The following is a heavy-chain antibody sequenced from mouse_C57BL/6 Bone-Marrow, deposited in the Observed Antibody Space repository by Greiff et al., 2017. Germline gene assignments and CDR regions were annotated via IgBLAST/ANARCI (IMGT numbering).Heavy chain of an antibody. CDR1: GYTFTSYW. J-gene: IGHJ2*01. V-gene: IGHV1-59*01. CDR2: IDPSDSYT. Sequence: QVQLQQPGAELVRPGTSVKLSCKASGYTFTSYWMHWVKQRPGQGLEWIGVIDPSDSYTNYNQKFKGKATLTVDPSSSTAYMQLSSLTSENSAVYSWARGAYDTTAYYFDYWGQGTTLTVSS. CDR3: ARGAYDTTAYYFDY. D-gene: IGHD1-2*01.